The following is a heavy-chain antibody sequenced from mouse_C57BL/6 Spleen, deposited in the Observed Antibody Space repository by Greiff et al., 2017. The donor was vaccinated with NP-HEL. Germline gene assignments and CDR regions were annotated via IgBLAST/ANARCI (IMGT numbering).Heavy chain of an antibody. CDR2: IHPSDSDT. CDR3: SMNYYGSSYGAMDD. CDR1: GYTFTSYW. D-gene: IGHD1-1*01. V-gene: IGHV1-74*01. J-gene: IGHJ4*01. Sequence: QVQLQQPGAELVKPGASVKVSCKASGYTFTSYWMHWVKQRPGQGLEWIGRIHPSDSDTNYNQKFKGKATLTVDKSSSTAYMQLSSLTSEDSAVYYRSMNYYGSSYGAMDDWGQGTSVTVSS.